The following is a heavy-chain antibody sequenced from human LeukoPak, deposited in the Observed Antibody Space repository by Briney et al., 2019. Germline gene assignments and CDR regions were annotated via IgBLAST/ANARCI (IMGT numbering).Heavy chain of an antibody. D-gene: IGHD3-22*01. J-gene: IGHJ6*03. V-gene: IGHV3-7*01. CDR2: IKQDGSEK. CDR1: GFTFSRYW. Sequence: PGGSLRLSCAASGFTFSRYWMSWVRQAPGKGLEWVANIKQDGSEKYYVDSVKGRFTISRDNAKSSLYLQMNSLRAEDTAVYYCARVGWGSTSGYYLYYYYYYMDVWGKGTTVTVSS. CDR3: ARVGWGSTSGYYLYYYYYYMDV.